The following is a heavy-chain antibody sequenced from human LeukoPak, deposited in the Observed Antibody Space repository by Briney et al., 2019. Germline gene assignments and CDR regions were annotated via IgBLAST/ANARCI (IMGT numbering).Heavy chain of an antibody. CDR3: ATFVGEADC. V-gene: IGHV4-59*01. J-gene: IGHJ4*02. Sequence: SETLSLTCTVSGGPIGSYYWSWIRQPPGKGLEWFGYIYYDGSTSYNPSLKSRVTLSIDTSKKQFSLKLSSVTAADTAVYYCATFVGEADCWGQGTLVTVPT. CDR2: IYYDGST. D-gene: IGHD3-16*01. CDR1: GGPIGSYY.